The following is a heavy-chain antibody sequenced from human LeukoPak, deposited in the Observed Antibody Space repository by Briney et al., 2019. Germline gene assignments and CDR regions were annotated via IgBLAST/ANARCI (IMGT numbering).Heavy chain of an antibody. J-gene: IGHJ6*03. CDR3: AREKEGYCSRTSCYLDYYYYYMDV. V-gene: IGHV3-21*01. CDR1: GFTFSSYS. CDR2: ISSSSSYI. Sequence: GGSLRLSCAASGFTFSSYSMNWVRQTPGKGLEWVSSISSSSSYIYYADSVKGRFTISRDNAKNSLYLQMNSLRAEDTAVYYCAREKEGYCSRTSCYLDYYYYYMDVWGKGTTVTISS. D-gene: IGHD2-2*01.